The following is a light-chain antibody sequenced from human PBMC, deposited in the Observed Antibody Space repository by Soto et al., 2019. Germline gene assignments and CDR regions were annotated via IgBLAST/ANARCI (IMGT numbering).Light chain of an antibody. CDR2: NVN. CDR1: SSDVGRHNA. CDR3: SSYRVGGSYV. J-gene: IGLJ1*01. V-gene: IGLV2-14*03. Sequence: QSALTQPASVSGSPGQSITISCSGTSSDVGRHNAVSWYQQHPGKVPQLMIYNVNIRPSGISDRFSASKSGNMASLTISGLQAEDEADYYCSSYRVGGSYVFGTGTKLPVL.